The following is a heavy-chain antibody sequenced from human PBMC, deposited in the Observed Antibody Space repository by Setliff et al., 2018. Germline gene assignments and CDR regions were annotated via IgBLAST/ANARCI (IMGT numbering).Heavy chain of an antibody. J-gene: IGHJ6*02. V-gene: IGHV4-39*07. Sequence: KPSETLSLTCTVSGGSISSSSYYWGWIRRPPGKGLEWIGSIYYSGSTYYNPSLKSRVTISVDTSKNQFSLKLSSVTAADTAVYYCARVSQYSSGWYYYYYYGMDVWGQGTTVTVSS. CDR3: ARVSQYSSGWYYYYYYGMDV. CDR2: IYYSGST. D-gene: IGHD6-19*01. CDR1: GGSISSSSYY.